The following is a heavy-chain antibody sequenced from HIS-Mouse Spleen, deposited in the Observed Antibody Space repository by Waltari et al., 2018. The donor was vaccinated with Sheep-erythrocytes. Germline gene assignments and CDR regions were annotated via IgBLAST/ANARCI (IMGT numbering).Heavy chain of an antibody. V-gene: IGHV4-39*01. D-gene: IGHD3-22*01. CDR1: GGSISSSSYY. J-gene: IGHJ4*02. Sequence: QLQLQESGPGLVKPSETLSLTCTVSGGSISSSSYYWGWIRQPPGKGLAWIGIIYYSGSTYYNPSLKSRVTISVDTSKNQFSLKLSSVTAADTAVYYCARLYYYDSSGYYFDYWGQGTLVTVSS. CDR2: IYYSGST. CDR3: ARLYYYDSSGYYFDY.